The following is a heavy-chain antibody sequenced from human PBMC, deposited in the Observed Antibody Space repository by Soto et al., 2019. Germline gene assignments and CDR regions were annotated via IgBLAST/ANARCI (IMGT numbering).Heavy chain of an antibody. CDR3: AHRRAGNGWNDGDFDY. Sequence: QITLQESGPTVVKPTQTLTLTCTFSGFSLSTSGVGVGWIRQPPGKALESLAFAYWDDDNRYSPFLRNRLTVTKDTSKNQVVLTMTNMDFVDTATYFCAHRRAGNGWNDGDFDYWGQGTLVTVSS. V-gene: IGHV2-5*02. J-gene: IGHJ4*02. D-gene: IGHD1-1*01. CDR2: AYWDDDN. CDR1: GFSLSTSGVG.